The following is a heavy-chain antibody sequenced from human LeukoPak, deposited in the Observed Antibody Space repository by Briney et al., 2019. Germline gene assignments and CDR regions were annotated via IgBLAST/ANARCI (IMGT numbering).Heavy chain of an antibody. J-gene: IGHJ4*02. CDR1: GYSFTSYW. CDR3: ARSSGSYYGPNYFDY. CDR2: IYPGDSDT. V-gene: IGHV5-51*01. D-gene: IGHD1-26*01. Sequence: GESLKISCKGSGYSFTSYWIGWVRQMPGKGLEWMGIIYPGDSDTRYSPSFQGQVTISADKSISTAYLQWSSLKASDTAMYYCARSSGSYYGPNYFDYWGQGTLVTVSS.